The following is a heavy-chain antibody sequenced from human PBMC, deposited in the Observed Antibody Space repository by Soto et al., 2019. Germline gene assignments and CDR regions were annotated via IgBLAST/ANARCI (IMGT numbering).Heavy chain of an antibody. CDR3: ARDEGINWFDP. CDR2: IIPILGIA. CDR1: GGTFSSYT. J-gene: IGHJ5*02. V-gene: IGHV1-69*08. D-gene: IGHD3-10*01. Sequence: QVQLVQSGAEVKKPGSSVKVSCKASGGTFSSYTISWVRQAPGQGLEWMGRIIPILGIANYAQKFQGRGTITADKSTSKAYMELSSLRSEDTAVYYCARDEGINWFDPWGQGTLVTVSS.